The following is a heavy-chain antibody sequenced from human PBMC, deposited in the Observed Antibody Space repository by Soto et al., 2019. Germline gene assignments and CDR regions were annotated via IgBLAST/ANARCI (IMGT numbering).Heavy chain of an antibody. V-gene: IGHV4-61*01. D-gene: IGHD2-2*01. CDR2: IYYSGST. J-gene: IGHJ5*02. CDR1: GGSVSSGSYY. Sequence: SETLSLTCTVSGGSVSSGSYYWSWIRQPPGKGLEWIGYIYYSGSTNYNPSLKSRVTISVDTSKNQFSLKLSSVTAADTAVYYCARVTIMPHISTSCLNWFDPWGQGTLVTVSS. CDR3: ARVTIMPHISTSCLNWFDP.